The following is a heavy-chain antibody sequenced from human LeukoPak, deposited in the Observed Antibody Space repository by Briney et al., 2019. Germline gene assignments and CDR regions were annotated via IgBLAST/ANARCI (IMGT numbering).Heavy chain of an antibody. D-gene: IGHD2-15*01. Sequence: GGSLRLSCAASGFTFSSYSMNWVRQAPGKGLEWVANIKQDGSEEYYVDSVKGRFTISRDNAKNSLYLQMNSLRAEDTAVYYCARDIGRYCSGGSCYSGRFDPWGQGTLVTVSS. J-gene: IGHJ5*02. CDR3: ARDIGRYCSGGSCYSGRFDP. CDR1: GFTFSSYS. V-gene: IGHV3-7*01. CDR2: IKQDGSEE.